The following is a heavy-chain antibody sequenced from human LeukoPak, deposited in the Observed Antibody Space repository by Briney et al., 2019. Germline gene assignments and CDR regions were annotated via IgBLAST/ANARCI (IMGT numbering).Heavy chain of an antibody. Sequence: SETLSLTCTVSGASISSVGFYWGWIRQPPGKGLEWIGTIHYTGTTYYNPSLKSRVTISVDTSKSQFSLKLNSVTAADTAVYYCAEATGEAAAARHWGPGTLVTVSS. CDR3: AEATGEAAAARH. CDR1: GASISSVGFY. V-gene: IGHV4-39*07. CDR2: IHYTGTT. J-gene: IGHJ1*01. D-gene: IGHD6-25*01.